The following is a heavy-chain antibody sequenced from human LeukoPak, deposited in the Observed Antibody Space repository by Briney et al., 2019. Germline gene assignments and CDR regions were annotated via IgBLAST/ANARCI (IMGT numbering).Heavy chain of an antibody. CDR2: INHSGST. J-gene: IGHJ6*02. D-gene: IGHD3-3*01. CDR1: GFTFSSYS. CDR3: ARQLRFLEWLSDYYYYGMDV. Sequence: SGGSLRLSCAASGFTFSSYSMNWVRQAPGKGLEWIGGINHSGSTNYNPSLKSRVTISVDTSKNQFALKLSSVTAADTAVYYCARQLRFLEWLSDYYYYGMDVWGQGTTVTVSS. V-gene: IGHV4-34*01.